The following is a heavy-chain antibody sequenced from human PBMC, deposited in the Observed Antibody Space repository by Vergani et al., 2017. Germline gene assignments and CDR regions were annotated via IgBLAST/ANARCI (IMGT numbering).Heavy chain of an antibody. J-gene: IGHJ4*02. V-gene: IGHV3-9*01. Sequence: EVQLVESGGGLVQPGRSLRLSCAASGFTFDDYAMHWVRQAPGKGLEWVSGISWNSGSIGSADSVKGRFTISRDNAKNYLYLQMNSLRAEDTALYYCAKDSMADYYDSSGYSGYFDYWGQGTLVTVSS. D-gene: IGHD3-22*01. CDR2: ISWNSGSI. CDR1: GFTFDDYA. CDR3: AKDSMADYYDSSGYSGYFDY.